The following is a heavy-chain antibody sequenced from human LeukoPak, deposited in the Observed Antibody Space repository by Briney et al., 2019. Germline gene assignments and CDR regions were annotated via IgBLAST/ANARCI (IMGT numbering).Heavy chain of an antibody. Sequence: SETLSLTCTVSGGSISSSSYYWGWIRQPPGKGLKWIGNIYYSGSTYYNPSLKSRVTISVDTSKNQFSLKLNSVTAADTAVYYCASSPARGSSWNWFDPWGQGTLVTVSS. D-gene: IGHD6-13*01. CDR1: GGSISSSSYY. CDR2: IYYSGST. CDR3: ASSPARGSSWNWFDP. J-gene: IGHJ5*02. V-gene: IGHV4-39*01.